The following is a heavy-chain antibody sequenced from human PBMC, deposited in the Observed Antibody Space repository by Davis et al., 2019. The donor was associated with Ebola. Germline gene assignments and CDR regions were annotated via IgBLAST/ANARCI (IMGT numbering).Heavy chain of an antibody. Sequence: AASVKVSCKASIHTSVSYYMHWVRQAPGQGLEWMGVIRSTGGITSYTQKFQGRLTLTRDMSTSTVYMEVSSLTSEDTALYFCARETDYGSGSHFRDGFDIWGQGTMVTVSS. D-gene: IGHD3-10*01. J-gene: IGHJ3*02. V-gene: IGHV1-46*01. CDR1: IHTSVSYY. CDR2: IRSTGGIT. CDR3: ARETDYGSGSHFRDGFDI.